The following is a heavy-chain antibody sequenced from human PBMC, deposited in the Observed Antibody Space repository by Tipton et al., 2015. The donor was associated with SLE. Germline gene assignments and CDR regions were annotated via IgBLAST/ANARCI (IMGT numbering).Heavy chain of an antibody. CDR1: GYSFINSY. J-gene: IGHJ3*02. D-gene: IGHD3-3*01. Sequence: QVQLVQSGAEVKKPGASVKISCEASGYSFINSYIHWVRQAPGQGLEWMGRLNPSSGNTRNAQKFQGRITMTRDTSTSTVYMDLSSLASGDTAVYYCAREWRDSFDIWGQGTMVTVSS. CDR3: AREWRDSFDI. V-gene: IGHV1-46*01. CDR2: LNPSSGNT.